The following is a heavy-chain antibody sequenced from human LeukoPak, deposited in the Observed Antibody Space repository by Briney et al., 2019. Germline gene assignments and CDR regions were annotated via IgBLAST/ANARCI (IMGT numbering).Heavy chain of an antibody. Sequence: PGGSLRLSCAASGFTFSSYSMNWVRQAPGKGLEWVSYISSSSSTIYYADPVKGRFTISRDNAKNSLYLQMNSLRAEDTAVYYCARDGLSGYAPVPFDYWGQGTLVTVSS. V-gene: IGHV3-48*04. CDR3: ARDGLSGYAPVPFDY. CDR2: ISSSSSTI. J-gene: IGHJ4*02. D-gene: IGHD5-12*01. CDR1: GFTFSSYS.